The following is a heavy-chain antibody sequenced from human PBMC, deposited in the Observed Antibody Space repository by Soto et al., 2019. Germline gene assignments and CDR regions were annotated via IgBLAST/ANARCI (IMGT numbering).Heavy chain of an antibody. V-gene: IGHV1-3*01. Sequence: ASVKVSCKASGYTFTSYAMHWVRQAPGQRLEWMGWINAGNGNTKYSQKFQGRVTITRDTSASTAYMELSSLRAEDTAVYYCAKGDIGSGYYRPMSDAFDIWGQGTMVTVSS. J-gene: IGHJ3*02. CDR3: AKGDIGSGYYRPMSDAFDI. D-gene: IGHD3-22*01. CDR1: GYTFTSYA. CDR2: INAGNGNT.